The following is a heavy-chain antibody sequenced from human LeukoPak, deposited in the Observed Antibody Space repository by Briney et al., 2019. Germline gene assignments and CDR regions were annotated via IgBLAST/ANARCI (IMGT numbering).Heavy chain of an antibody. V-gene: IGHV1-2*02. D-gene: IGHD2-2*01. J-gene: IGHJ4*02. CDR1: GYTFTDYY. CDR2: INPNSGGT. CDR3: ARGDCSSTSCHHFDY. Sequence: ASMKVSCKASGYTFTDYYMHWVRQAPGQGLEWMGWINPNSGGTRSTQNFQGRVTMTRDTSISTAYLELSRLGYDDTAVYYCARGDCSSTSCHHFDYWGQGTLVTVSS.